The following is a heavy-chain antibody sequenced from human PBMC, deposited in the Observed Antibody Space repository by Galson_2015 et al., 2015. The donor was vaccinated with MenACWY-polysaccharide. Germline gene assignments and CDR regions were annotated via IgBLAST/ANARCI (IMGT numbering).Heavy chain of an antibody. CDR2: ISYDGSNK. V-gene: IGHV3-30*18. J-gene: IGHJ6*03. CDR3: AKGGQQLTRSTYYMDV. Sequence: SLRLSCAASGFSFSTYDIHWVRQAPGKGLEWVAVISYDGSNKYYADSVKGRFTISRDNSKNTLYLQMNSLRAEDTAVYYCAKGGQQLTRSTYYMDVWGKGTMVTVSS. CDR1: GFSFSTYD. D-gene: IGHD6-13*01.